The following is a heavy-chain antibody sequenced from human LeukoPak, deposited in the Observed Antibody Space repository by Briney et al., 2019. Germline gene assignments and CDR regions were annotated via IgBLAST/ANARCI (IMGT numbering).Heavy chain of an antibody. Sequence: GGSLRLSCAASGFTFSNAWMSWVRQAPGKGLEWVSAISGSGGSTYYADSVQGRFTISRDNTQNSVYLQMNSLRAEDTALYYCARSPGYCTNGVCYWNQSFDYWGQGTLVTVSS. V-gene: IGHV3-11*04. D-gene: IGHD2-8*01. CDR3: ARSPGYCTNGVCYWNQSFDY. CDR2: ISGSGGST. J-gene: IGHJ4*02. CDR1: GFTFSNAW.